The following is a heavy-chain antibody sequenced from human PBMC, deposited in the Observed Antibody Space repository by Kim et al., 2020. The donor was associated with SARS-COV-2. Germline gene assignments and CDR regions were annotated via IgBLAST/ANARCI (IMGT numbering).Heavy chain of an antibody. V-gene: IGHV4-34*01. Sequence: SETLSLTCAVYGGSFSGYYWSWIRQPPGKGLEWIGEINHSGSTNYNPSLKSRVTISVDTSKNQFSLKLSSVTAADTAVYYCARSRGGSGSYPDYWGQGTLVTVSS. J-gene: IGHJ4*02. CDR2: INHSGST. CDR1: GGSFSGYY. D-gene: IGHD3-10*01. CDR3: ARSRGGSGSYPDY.